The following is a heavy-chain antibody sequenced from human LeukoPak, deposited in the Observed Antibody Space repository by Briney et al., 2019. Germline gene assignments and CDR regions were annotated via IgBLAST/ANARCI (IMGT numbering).Heavy chain of an antibody. V-gene: IGHV3-66*01. J-gene: IGHJ6*02. CDR2: IYSGGST. CDR3: ARDGALRYFDWFVSLASGGMDV. D-gene: IGHD3-9*01. Sequence: GGSLRLSCAASGFTVSGNYMSWVRQAPGKGLEWVSVIYSGGSTYYADSVKGRFTISRDNSKNTLYLQMNSLRAEDTAVYYCARDGALRYFDWFVSLASGGMDVWGQGTTVTVSS. CDR1: GFTVSGNY.